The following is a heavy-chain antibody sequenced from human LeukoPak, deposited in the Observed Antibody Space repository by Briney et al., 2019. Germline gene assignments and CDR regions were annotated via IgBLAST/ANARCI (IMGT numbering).Heavy chain of an antibody. CDR3: ARGINWLDY. CDR2: INWNGGST. Sequence: GGSLRLSCAAAGFTFDDYGMTWVRQAPGKGLEWVSGINWNGGSTGYADSVKGRFTISRDNAKNSPSLQMNSLRAEDTALYYCARGINWLDYWGQGILVTVSS. D-gene: IGHD1-20*01. V-gene: IGHV3-20*04. CDR1: GFTFDDYG. J-gene: IGHJ4*02.